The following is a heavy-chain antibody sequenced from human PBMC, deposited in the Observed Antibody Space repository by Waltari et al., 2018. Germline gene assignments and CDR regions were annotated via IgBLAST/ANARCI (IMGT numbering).Heavy chain of an antibody. CDR1: GYTFTGDY. V-gene: IGHV1-2*02. Sequence: QVQLVQSGAEVKKPGASVKVSCKASGYTFTGDYMHWVRQAPGQGLEWMGWINPNSGGTNYAQKFQGRVTMTRDTSISTAYMELSRLRSDDTAVYYCASAVRYCSSTSCPGAFDYWGQGTLVTVSS. J-gene: IGHJ4*02. CDR2: INPNSGGT. CDR3: ASAVRYCSSTSCPGAFDY. D-gene: IGHD2-2*01.